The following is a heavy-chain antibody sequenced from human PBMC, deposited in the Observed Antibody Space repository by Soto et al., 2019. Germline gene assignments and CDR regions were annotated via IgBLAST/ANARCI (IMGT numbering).Heavy chain of an antibody. J-gene: IGHJ5*02. CDR3: GGVGVGGGGQGLISNWFDP. CDR1: GFTFSSYG. CDR2: IPYDGINK. Sequence: QVQLVESGGGVVQPGRSLRLSCAASGFTFSSYGIHWVRQAPGKGLEWVTVIPYDGINKFYADSVKGRFTISRDDSQNTVSLKVNSLRPGDTAVYYCGGVGVGGGGQGLISNWFDPWGQGTLVTVSS. V-gene: IGHV3-30*03. D-gene: IGHD3-16*01.